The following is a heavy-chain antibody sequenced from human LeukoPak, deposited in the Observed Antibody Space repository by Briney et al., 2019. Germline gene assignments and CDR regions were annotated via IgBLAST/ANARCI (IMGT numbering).Heavy chain of an antibody. CDR2: INPNSGDT. D-gene: IGHD6-19*01. CDR3: ATSHSSGWADY. CDR1: GHTFTDYY. J-gene: IGHJ4*01. V-gene: IGHV1-2*02. Sequence: ASVKVSCKASGHTFTDYYMHGVRQAPGQGLEWMGWINPNSGDTDFAQKFQGRVTMTRDASVSTAYMDLSSLSSDDTALYYCATSHSSGWADYWGQGTLVTVSS.